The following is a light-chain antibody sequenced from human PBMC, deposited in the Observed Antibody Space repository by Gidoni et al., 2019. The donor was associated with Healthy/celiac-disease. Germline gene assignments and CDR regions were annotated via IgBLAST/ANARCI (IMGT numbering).Light chain of an antibody. J-gene: IGKJ4*01. CDR2: WAS. V-gene: IGKV4-1*01. CDR1: QSVLYSSNNKNY. CDR3: QQYYSTPLT. Sequence: IVMTQSPDSLAVSLGERATINCKSSQSVLYSSNNKNYLAWYQQKPGQPPKLLIYWASTRESGVPDRFIGSGSGTDFTLTISSLQAEDVAVYYCQQYYSTPLTFGGGTKVEIK.